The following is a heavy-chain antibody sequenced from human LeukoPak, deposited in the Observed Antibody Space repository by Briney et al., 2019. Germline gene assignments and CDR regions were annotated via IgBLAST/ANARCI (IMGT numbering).Heavy chain of an antibody. Sequence: SETLSLTCAVYGGSFSGYYWSWIRQPPGKGLEWIGEINHSGSTNYNPSLKSRVTISADTSKNQFSLKLSSVTAADTAVYYCASTIGSLLWFGELLPRTYDYWGQGTLVTVSS. V-gene: IGHV4-34*01. CDR2: INHSGST. CDR1: GGSFSGYY. J-gene: IGHJ4*02. D-gene: IGHD3-10*01. CDR3: ASTIGSLLWFGELLPRTYDY.